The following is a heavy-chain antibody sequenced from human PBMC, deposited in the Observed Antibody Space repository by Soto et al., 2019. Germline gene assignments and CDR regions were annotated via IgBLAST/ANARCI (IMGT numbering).Heavy chain of an antibody. V-gene: IGHV3-30-3*01. Sequence: QVHLVESGGGVVRPGTSLRVSCSASEFSFNNYAVHWVRQAPGEGLEWVALISSDGNNKYYPDSVRGRFTISRDHSNNTVCPQMHSLRVDDTTVYSWATWTLPLSWNWLQSAAGKFDFWGQGTLVTVSS. J-gene: IGHJ4*02. CDR3: ATWTLPLSWNWLQSAAGKFDF. CDR2: ISSDGNNK. D-gene: IGHD5-12*01. CDR1: EFSFNNYA.